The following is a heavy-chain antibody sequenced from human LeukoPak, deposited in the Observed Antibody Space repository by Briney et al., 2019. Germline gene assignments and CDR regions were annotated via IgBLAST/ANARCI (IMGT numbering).Heavy chain of an antibody. CDR2: IYYSGST. CDR1: GGSISSGGYY. Sequence: TSETLSLTCTVSGGSISSGGYYWSWIRQHPGKGLEWIGYIYYSGSTYHNPSLKSRVTISVDTSKNQFSLKLSSVTAADTAVYYCARGPLGQLWTYYFDYWGQGTLVTVSS. D-gene: IGHD5-18*01. J-gene: IGHJ4*02. CDR3: ARGPLGQLWTYYFDY. V-gene: IGHV4-31*03.